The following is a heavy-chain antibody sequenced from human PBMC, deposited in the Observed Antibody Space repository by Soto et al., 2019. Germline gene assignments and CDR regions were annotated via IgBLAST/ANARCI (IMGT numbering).Heavy chain of an antibody. CDR2: ISAYNGNT. CDR3: ASSAYSGYEKLVAFXY. Sequence: ASVKVSCKASGYTFTSYGISWVRQAPGQGLEWMGWISAYNGNTNYAQKLQGRVTMTTDTSTSTAYMELRSLRSDDTAVYYCASSAYSGYEKLVAFXYWDQGTLVTVSS. J-gene: IGHJ4*02. V-gene: IGHV1-18*01. D-gene: IGHD5-12*01. CDR1: GYTFTSYG.